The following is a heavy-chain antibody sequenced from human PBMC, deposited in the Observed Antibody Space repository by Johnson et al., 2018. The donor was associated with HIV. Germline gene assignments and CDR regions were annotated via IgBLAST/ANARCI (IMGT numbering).Heavy chain of an antibody. CDR1: GFTFSSYG. CDR3: AKGKLERRYGACDI. J-gene: IGHJ3*02. Sequence: QMQLVESGGGVVQPGGSLRLSCAASGFTFSSYGMHWVRQAPGKGLEWVAFIRYDGSNKYYADSVKGRFTISRDNSKNTLYLQMNSLRAEDTAVYYCAKGKLERRYGACDIWGQGTMVTVSS. D-gene: IGHD1-1*01. V-gene: IGHV3-30*02. CDR2: IRYDGSNK.